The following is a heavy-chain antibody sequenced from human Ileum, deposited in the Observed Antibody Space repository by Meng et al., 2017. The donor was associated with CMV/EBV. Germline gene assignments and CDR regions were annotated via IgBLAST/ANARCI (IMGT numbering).Heavy chain of an antibody. CDR2: ISGSGITT. Sequence: TLGLSCAASGITFSSYAMSWVRQAPGKGLEWVSAISGSGITTYYGDSVKGRFTISRDNSKNTLYLQMNSLRAEDTAVYYCAKDCRMGGQGTLVTVSS. CDR1: GITFSSYA. J-gene: IGHJ4*01. CDR3: AKDCRM. V-gene: IGHV3-23*01. D-gene: IGHD5-24*01.